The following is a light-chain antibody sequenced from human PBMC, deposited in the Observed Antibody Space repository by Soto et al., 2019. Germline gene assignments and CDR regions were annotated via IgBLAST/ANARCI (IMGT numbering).Light chain of an antibody. J-gene: IGLJ3*02. CDR3: VTWDTSLSAVV. V-gene: IGLV1-51*01. Sequence: QSVLTHPPSVSAAPGQKVTISCFGSSSNMGNNYVSWYQQLPGTAPKLLIFDNNNRPSGIPDRFSGSKSGMSASLGITGLQTGHEADYYCVTWDTSLSAVVFGEGTKLTVL. CDR1: SSNMGNNY. CDR2: DNN.